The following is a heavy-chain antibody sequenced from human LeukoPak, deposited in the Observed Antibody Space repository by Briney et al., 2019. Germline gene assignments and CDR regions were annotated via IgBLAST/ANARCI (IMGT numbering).Heavy chain of an antibody. V-gene: IGHV7-4-1*02. CDR3: ARISGDCGHLGDP. Sequence: GASVQVSCKASGYSFTKYAMNWVRQAPGHGLEWMGWINTKTGNPTYAQGFTGRFVFSLDTSVSTAFLQISSLKAEDTAVYYCARISGDCGHLGDPWGQGTLATVSS. CDR1: GYSFTKYA. J-gene: IGHJ5*02. CDR2: INTKTGNP. D-gene: IGHD2-21*02.